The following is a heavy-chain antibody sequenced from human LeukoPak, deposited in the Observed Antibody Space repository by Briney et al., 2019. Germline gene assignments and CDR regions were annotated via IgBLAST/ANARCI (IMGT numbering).Heavy chain of an antibody. CDR1: GGSISSGGYY. Sequence: SQTLSLTCTVSGGSISSGGYYWSWIRQHPGKGLEWIGYISYSENTYYNPSLKSRVTISVDTSKNQFSLKLSSVTAADTAVYYCARHYYGSGSYYFDYWGQGTLVTVSS. J-gene: IGHJ4*02. CDR2: ISYSENT. CDR3: ARHYYGSGSYYFDY. D-gene: IGHD3-10*01. V-gene: IGHV4-31*03.